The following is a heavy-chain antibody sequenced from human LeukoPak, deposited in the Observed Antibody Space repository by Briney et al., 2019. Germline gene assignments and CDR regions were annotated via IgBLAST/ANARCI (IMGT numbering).Heavy chain of an antibody. CDR3: ARGHRPFYYGSGSSFDY. Sequence: PSETLSLTCTVSGGSISSSSYYWGWIRQPPGKGLEWIGSIYYSGSTYYNPSLKSRVTISVDTSKNQFSLKLSSVTAADTAVYYCARGHRPFYYGSGSSFDYWGQGTLVTVSS. V-gene: IGHV4-39*07. J-gene: IGHJ4*02. CDR2: IYYSGST. D-gene: IGHD3-10*01. CDR1: GGSISSSSYY.